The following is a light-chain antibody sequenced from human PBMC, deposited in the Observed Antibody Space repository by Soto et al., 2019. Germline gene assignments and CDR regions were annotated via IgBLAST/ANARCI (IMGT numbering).Light chain of an antibody. CDR2: AAS. J-gene: IGKJ1*01. CDR1: QSINIY. Sequence: IPLTLSPSSLSASVGDTCTITCRASQSINIYLTWYQQKPGQAPKLLIYAASSFQSGVPSRFSGSGSGTDFTLTISSLKPEDFATYYCQQSYSTTQTFGQGTKVDIK. CDR3: QQSYSTTQT. V-gene: IGKV1-39*01.